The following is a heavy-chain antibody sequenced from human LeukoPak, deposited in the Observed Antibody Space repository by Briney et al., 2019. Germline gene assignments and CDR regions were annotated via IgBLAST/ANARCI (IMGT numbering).Heavy chain of an antibody. J-gene: IGHJ6*02. D-gene: IGHD6-19*01. V-gene: IGHV4-30-2*01. Sequence: SQTLSLTCTVSGGSISSGGYYWSWIRQPPGKGLEWIGYIYHSGSTYYNPSLKSRVTISVDTSKNQFSLKLSSVTAADTAVYYCARVPIAVAGRNYYYGMDVWGQGTTVTVSS. CDR3: ARVPIAVAGRNYYYGMDV. CDR2: IYHSGST. CDR1: GGSISSGGYY.